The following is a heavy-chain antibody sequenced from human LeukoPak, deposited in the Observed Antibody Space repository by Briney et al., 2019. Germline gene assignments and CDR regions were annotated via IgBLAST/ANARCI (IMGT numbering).Heavy chain of an antibody. J-gene: IGHJ4*02. CDR2: INPNSGVT. V-gene: IGHV1-2*02. CDR3: ARGTGEGYTYGRYYFDY. Sequence: ASVKVSCKASGYTFTGYYMHWVRQAPGQGLEWMGWINPNSGVTDYAQNFQGRVTMTRDTSISTAYVELSRLRSVDTAVYYCARGTGEGYTYGRYYFDYWGQGTLVTVSS. D-gene: IGHD5-18*01. CDR1: GYTFTGYY.